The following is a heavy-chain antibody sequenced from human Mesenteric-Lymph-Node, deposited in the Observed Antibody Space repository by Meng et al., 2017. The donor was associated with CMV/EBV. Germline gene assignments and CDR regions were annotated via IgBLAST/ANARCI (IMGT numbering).Heavy chain of an antibody. V-gene: IGHV4-39*07. CDR1: GGSISSSSYY. CDR3: ARDPKTSSWYHFDS. D-gene: IGHD6-13*01. Sequence: SETLSLTCTVSGGSISSSSYYWGWIRQPPGKGLEWIGSIYYSGSTYYNPSLKSRVTISLDTSKNQLSLRLTSVTAADTAVYFCARDPKTSSWYHFDSWGQGTLVTVSS. J-gene: IGHJ4*02. CDR2: IYYSGST.